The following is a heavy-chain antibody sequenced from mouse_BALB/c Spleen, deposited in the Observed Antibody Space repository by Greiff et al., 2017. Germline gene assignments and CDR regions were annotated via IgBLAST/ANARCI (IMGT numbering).Heavy chain of an antibody. D-gene: IGHD1-1*01. CDR1: GFSLTSYG. V-gene: IGHV2-9*02. CDR2: IWAGGST. CDR3: ARDHYGSRKGNYFDY. J-gene: IGHJ2*01. Sequence: VKLMESGPGLVAPSQSLSITCTVSGFSLTSYGVHWVRQPPGKGLEWLGLIWAGGSTNYNSALMSRLSISKDNSKSQVFLKMNSLQTDDTAMYYGARDHYGSRKGNYFDYWGQGTTLTVSS.